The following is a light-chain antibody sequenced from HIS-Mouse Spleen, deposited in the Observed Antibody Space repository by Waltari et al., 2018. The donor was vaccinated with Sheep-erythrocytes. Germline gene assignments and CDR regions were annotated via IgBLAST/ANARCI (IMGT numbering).Light chain of an antibody. CDR2: EVS. CDR3: SSYTSSSTLVV. Sequence: QSALTQPASVSGSPGQSITISCTGTSSHVGGYNYFPWYQQHPGKPPKLMIYEVSNRPSGVSNRFSGSKSGNTASLTISGLQAEDEADYYCSSYTSSSTLVVFGGGTKLTVL. V-gene: IGLV2-14*01. CDR1: SSHVGGYNY. J-gene: IGLJ2*01.